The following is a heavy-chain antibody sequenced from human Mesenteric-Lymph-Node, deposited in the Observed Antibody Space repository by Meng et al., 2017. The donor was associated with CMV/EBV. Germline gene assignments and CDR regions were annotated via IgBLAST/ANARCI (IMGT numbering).Heavy chain of an antibody. J-gene: IGHJ4*02. CDR1: GVSLSGFG. CDR2: ISHDGSTQ. CDR3: AKDSSMWGMDY. Sequence: GESLKISCAASGVSLSGFGIHWVRQAPGKGLEWVAVISHDGSTQYYADSVKGRFTISRDSSQNFLYLQMNSLTPDDTAVYYCAKDSSMWGMDYWGQGTLVTVSS. V-gene: IGHV3-30*13. D-gene: IGHD2/OR15-2a*01.